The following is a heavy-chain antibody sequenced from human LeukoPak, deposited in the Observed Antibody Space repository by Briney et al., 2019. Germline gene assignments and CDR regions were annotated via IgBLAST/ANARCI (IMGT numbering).Heavy chain of an antibody. Sequence: SETLSLTCTVSGGSISSYYWSWIRQPAGKGLEWIGRIYTSGSTNYNPSLKSRVTMSVDTSKNQFSLKLSSVTAADTAVYYCAREGSGYDFGTFDYWGQGTLVTVSS. CDR2: IYTSGST. D-gene: IGHD5-12*01. CDR3: AREGSGYDFGTFDY. V-gene: IGHV4-4*07. J-gene: IGHJ4*02. CDR1: GGSISSYY.